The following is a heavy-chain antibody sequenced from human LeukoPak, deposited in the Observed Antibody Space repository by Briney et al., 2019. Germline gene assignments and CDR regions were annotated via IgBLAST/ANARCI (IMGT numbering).Heavy chain of an antibody. CDR2: INHSGST. V-gene: IGHV4-34*01. CDR1: GGSFSGYY. D-gene: IGHD6-13*01. J-gene: IGHJ6*03. Sequence: SETLSLTCAVHGGSFSGYYWSWIRQPPGKGLEWIGEINHSGSTNYNPSLKSRVTISVDTSKNQFSLKLSSVTAAVTAVYYCARGDRAGAGHRELVDRYRRGYYYYYMDVWGKGTTLTVSS. CDR3: ARGDRAGAGHRELVDRYRRGYYYYYMDV.